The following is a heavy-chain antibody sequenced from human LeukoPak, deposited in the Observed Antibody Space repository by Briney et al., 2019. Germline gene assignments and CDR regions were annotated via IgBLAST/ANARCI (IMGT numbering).Heavy chain of an antibody. CDR2: ISGSGGST. CDR1: GFTFSSYA. J-gene: IGHJ4*02. V-gene: IGHV3-23*01. CDR3: AKETRASSWYGYYFDY. D-gene: IGHD6-13*01. Sequence: GGSLRLSCAASGFTFSSYAMSWVRQAPGKGLEWVSAISGSGGSTYYADSVKGRFTISRDNSKNTLYLQMNSLRAEDTAVYYCAKETRASSWYGYYFDYWGQGTLVTVSS.